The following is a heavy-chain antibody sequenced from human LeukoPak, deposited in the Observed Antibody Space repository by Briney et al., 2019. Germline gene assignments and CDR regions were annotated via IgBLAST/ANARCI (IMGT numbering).Heavy chain of an antibody. Sequence: GRSLRLSCTASGFTFSSYGMHWVRQAPGKGLEWVAVIWYDGSNKYYADSVKGRFTISRDNSKNTLYLQMNSLRAEDTAVYYCARGPSNRMEYYFDYWGQGTLVTVSS. CDR2: IWYDGSNK. CDR3: ARGPSNRMEYYFDY. CDR1: GFTFSSYG. D-gene: IGHD1-14*01. V-gene: IGHV3-33*01. J-gene: IGHJ4*02.